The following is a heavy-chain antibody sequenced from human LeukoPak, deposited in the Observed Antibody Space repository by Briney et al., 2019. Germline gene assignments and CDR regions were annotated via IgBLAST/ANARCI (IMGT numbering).Heavy chain of an antibody. CDR1: GGTFSSYA. CDR2: IIPIFGTA. V-gene: IGHV1-69*13. D-gene: IGHD4-11*01. Sequence: SVKVSCKASGGTFSSYAISWVRQAPGQGLEWMGGIIPIFGTANYAQKFQGRVTITADESTSTAYMELSSLRSDDTAVYYCARGSVGARSNYVGARHYYFDYWGQGTLVTVSS. J-gene: IGHJ4*02. CDR3: ARGSVGARSNYVGARHYYFDY.